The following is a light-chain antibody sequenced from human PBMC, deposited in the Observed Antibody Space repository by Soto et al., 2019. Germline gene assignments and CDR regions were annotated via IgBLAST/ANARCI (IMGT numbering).Light chain of an antibody. CDR3: QKYNSAPWVT. J-gene: IGKJ3*01. CDR1: QGISNY. V-gene: IGKV1-27*01. CDR2: AAS. Sequence: DLQMTQSPSSLSASVGDRVTITCRASQGISNYLAWYQQKPGKVPKLLIYAASTLQSGVPSRFSGSGSGTDFTLTISSLQPEDVATYYCQKYNSAPWVTFGPGTKVDIK.